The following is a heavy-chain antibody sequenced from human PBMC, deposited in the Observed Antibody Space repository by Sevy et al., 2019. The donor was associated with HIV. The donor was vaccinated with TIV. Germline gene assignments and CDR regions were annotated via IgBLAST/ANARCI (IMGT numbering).Heavy chain of an antibody. CDR2: ISYDGSNK. V-gene: IGHV3-30-3*01. D-gene: IGHD6-13*01. Sequence: GGSLRLSCAASGFTFSSYAMHWVRQAPGKGLEWVAVISYDGSNKYYADSVKGRLTISRDNSKNTLYLQMNSLRAEDTAVYYCARLDAADLYSSSWYGGFDYWGQGTLVTVSS. J-gene: IGHJ4*02. CDR3: ARLDAADLYSSSWYGGFDY. CDR1: GFTFSSYA.